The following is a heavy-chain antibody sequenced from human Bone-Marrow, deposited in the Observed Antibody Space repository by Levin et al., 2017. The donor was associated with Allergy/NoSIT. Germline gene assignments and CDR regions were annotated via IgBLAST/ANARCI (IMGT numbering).Heavy chain of an antibody. V-gene: IGHV2-5*02. J-gene: IGHJ4*02. D-gene: IGHD5-18*01. CDR2: IYWDDDL. Sequence: SGPTLVKPTQTLTLTCTFSGFSLSTSGVGVSWIRPPPGKALEWLALIYWDDDLRYSPSLKRRLTITQDTSRNPVVLTMTNMDAEDTATYFCAHSQSLRPGLPGYNYGPFDFWGQGTLVIVSS. CDR3: AHSQSLRPGLPGYNYGPFDF. CDR1: GFSLSTSGVG.